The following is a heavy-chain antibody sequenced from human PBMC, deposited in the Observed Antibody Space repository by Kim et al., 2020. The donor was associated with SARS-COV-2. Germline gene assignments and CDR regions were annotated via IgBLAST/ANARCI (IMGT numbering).Heavy chain of an antibody. CDR2: IWYDGGNK. D-gene: IGHD1-7*01. J-gene: IGHJ4*02. CDR3: ARDSAGTASLDY. V-gene: IGHV3-33*01. Sequence: GGSLRLSCAASGFTFSSYGMHWVRQAPGKGLEWVAVIWYDGGNKYYADSVKGRFTISRDNSKNTLYLQMNSLRAEDTAVYYCARDSAGTASLDYWGQGTLVTVSS. CDR1: GFTFSSYG.